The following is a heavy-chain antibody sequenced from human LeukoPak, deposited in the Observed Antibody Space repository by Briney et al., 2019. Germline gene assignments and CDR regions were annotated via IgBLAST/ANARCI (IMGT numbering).Heavy chain of an antibody. CDR1: GYTFTSYD. CDR2: MNPNSGNT. CDR3: ASSPSVYNYYYYGMDV. Sequence: ASVKVSCKASGYTFTSYDINWVRQATGQGLEWMGWMNPNSGNTGYAQKFQGRVTMTRNTSISTAYMELSSLRSEDTAVYYCASSPSVYNYYYYGMDVWGQGTTVTVSS. J-gene: IGHJ6*02. D-gene: IGHD1-14*01. V-gene: IGHV1-8*01.